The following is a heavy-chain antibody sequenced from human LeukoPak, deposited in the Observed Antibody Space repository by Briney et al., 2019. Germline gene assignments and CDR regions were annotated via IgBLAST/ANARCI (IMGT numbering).Heavy chain of an antibody. Sequence: GGSLRLSCAASGFTFSSYEMNWVRQAPGKGLEWVSYISSSGSTIYYADSVKGRFTISRDNAKNSLYLQMNSLRADDTAVYYCARLTYSSSWFRDYWGQGTLVTVSS. CDR3: ARLTYSSSWFRDY. CDR2: ISSSGSTI. CDR1: GFTFSSYE. V-gene: IGHV3-48*03. J-gene: IGHJ4*02. D-gene: IGHD6-13*01.